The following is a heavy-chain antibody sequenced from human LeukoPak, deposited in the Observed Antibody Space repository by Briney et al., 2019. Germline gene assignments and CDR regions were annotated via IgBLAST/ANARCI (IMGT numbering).Heavy chain of an antibody. Sequence: GGSLRLSCAASGFTFSHYAMSWVRQAPGKGLEWVSHISGSGGSTYYADSVKGRFTISRDISTSTLFLQMNSLRAEDTALYYCARLSTYSGYDASPRDHWGQGALVIVSS. CDR3: ARLSTYSGYDASPRDH. D-gene: IGHD5-12*01. CDR1: GFTFSHYA. J-gene: IGHJ4*02. CDR2: ISGSGGST. V-gene: IGHV3-23*01.